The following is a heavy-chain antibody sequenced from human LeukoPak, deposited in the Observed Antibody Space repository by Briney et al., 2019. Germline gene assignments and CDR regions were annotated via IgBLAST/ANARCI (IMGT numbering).Heavy chain of an antibody. V-gene: IGHV1-8*01. D-gene: IGHD2-15*01. CDR2: MNPNSGNT. Sequence: GASVKVSCKASGYTFTSHDINWARQATGQGLEWMGWMNPNSGNTGNAQKFQGRVTMTRNTSISTAYMELSSLRSEGTAVYYCARMIYCSGGSCYSPHHYYYYMDVWGKGTTVTISS. CDR1: GYTFTSHD. CDR3: ARMIYCSGGSCYSPHHYYYYMDV. J-gene: IGHJ6*03.